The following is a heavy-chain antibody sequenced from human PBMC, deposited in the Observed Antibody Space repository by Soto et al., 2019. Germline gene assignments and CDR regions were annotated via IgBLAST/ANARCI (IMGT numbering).Heavy chain of an antibody. CDR1: GGSISSSSYY. D-gene: IGHD4-17*01. CDR3: ATRSGDYVGWFDP. Sequence: SETLSLTCTVSGGSISSSSYYWGWIRQPAGKGLEWIGSIYYSGTANYSPSLKSRLAKDVDTSKNQFSLRLSSVTAADTAVYYCATRSGDYVGWFDPWGQGTRVTVSS. V-gene: IGHV4-39*01. CDR2: IYYSGTA. J-gene: IGHJ5*02.